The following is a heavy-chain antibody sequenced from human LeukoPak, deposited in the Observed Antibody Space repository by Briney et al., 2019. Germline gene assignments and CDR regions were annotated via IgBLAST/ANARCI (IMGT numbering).Heavy chain of an antibody. CDR2: ISSSSSYI. J-gene: IGHJ4*02. CDR1: GFTFSSYS. Sequence: RGSLRLSCAASGFTFSSYSMNWVRQAPGKGLEWVSSISSSSSYIYYADSVKGRFTISRDNAKNSLYLQMNSLRAEDTAVYYCARVSGSSWYYFDYWGQGTLVTVSS. V-gene: IGHV3-21*01. CDR3: ARVSGSSWYYFDY. D-gene: IGHD6-13*01.